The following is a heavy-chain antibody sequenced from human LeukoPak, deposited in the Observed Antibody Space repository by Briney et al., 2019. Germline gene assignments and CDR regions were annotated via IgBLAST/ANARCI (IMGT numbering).Heavy chain of an antibody. CDR3: ASANVSFDQTPTYFDV. D-gene: IGHD3-9*01. J-gene: IGHJ4*02. CDR1: GGSISGFF. CDR2: IHYSGST. V-gene: IGHV4-59*01. Sequence: SETLSLTCTVSGGSISGFFWSWIRQPPGKGLEWIGYIHYSGSTNYNPSPKSRVTISVDTSKNQFSLKLTSVTAADTAVYYCASANVSFDQTPTYFDVWGQGTLVTVSS.